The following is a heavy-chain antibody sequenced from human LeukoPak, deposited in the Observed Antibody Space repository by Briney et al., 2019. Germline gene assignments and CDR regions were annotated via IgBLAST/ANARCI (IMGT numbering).Heavy chain of an antibody. V-gene: IGHV4-31*03. Sequence: SETLSLTCTVSGGSISSGGYSWSWIRQHPGKGLEWIGYIYYSGSTYYNPSLKSRVTISVDTSKNQFSLKLSSVTAADTAVYYCARGRRGPKRDSYYFDYWGQGTLVTVSS. D-gene: IGHD4-11*01. CDR3: ARGRRGPKRDSYYFDY. CDR1: GGSISSGGYS. J-gene: IGHJ4*02. CDR2: IYYSGST.